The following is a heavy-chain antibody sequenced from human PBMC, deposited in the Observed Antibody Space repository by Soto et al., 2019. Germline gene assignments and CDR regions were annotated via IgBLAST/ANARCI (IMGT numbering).Heavy chain of an antibody. D-gene: IGHD3-10*01. CDR1: GYTFTGYY. CDR2: IHPNSGGT. CDR3: ARDFEYYGSRGAMDV. Sequence: GASVKVSCKASGYTFTGYYLHWVRQAPGQGLEWMGGIHPNSGGTNYAQNFQGRVTMTSDTSVTTAFMDLSRLTSADTAISFCARDFEYYGSRGAMDVWGQGTTVTVSS. J-gene: IGHJ6*02. V-gene: IGHV1-2*02.